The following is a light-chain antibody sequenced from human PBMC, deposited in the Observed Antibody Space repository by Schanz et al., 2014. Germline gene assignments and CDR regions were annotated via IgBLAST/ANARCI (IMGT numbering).Light chain of an antibody. CDR2: DVS. V-gene: IGLV2-11*01. CDR1: SSDVGGYNY. CDR3: QSYDRSLSGWV. Sequence: QSALTQPPSASGSPGQSVAISCTGTSSDVGGYNYVSWYQQHPGKAPKLMIYDVSKRPSGVPDRFSGSKSGNTASLTISGLQAEDEADYYCQSYDRSLSGWVLGGGTKLTVL. J-gene: IGLJ3*02.